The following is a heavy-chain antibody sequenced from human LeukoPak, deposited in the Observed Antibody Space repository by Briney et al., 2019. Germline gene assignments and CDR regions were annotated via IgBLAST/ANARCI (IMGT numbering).Heavy chain of an antibody. D-gene: IGHD2-2*01. Sequence: PGGSLRLSCAASGFTFDDYAMHWVRQAPGKGLEGVSGISWNSGSIGYADSVKGRFTISRDNSKNTLYLQMNSLRAEDTAVYYCAKDTSSRGVIDYWGQGTLVTVSS. CDR3: AKDTSSRGVIDY. CDR2: ISWNSGSI. CDR1: GFTFDDYA. V-gene: IGHV3-9*01. J-gene: IGHJ4*02.